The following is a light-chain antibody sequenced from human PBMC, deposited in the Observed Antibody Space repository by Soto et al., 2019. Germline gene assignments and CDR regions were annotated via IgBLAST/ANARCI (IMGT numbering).Light chain of an antibody. CDR2: DAS. CDR3: QQYNSYPWT. Sequence: DIQMTQSPSTLSTSVGDRVTTTCRASQSISSWLAWYQQKPGKAPKLLIYDASSLESGVPSRFSGSGSGPEFTLTISSLHPDDFATYYCQQYNSYPWTFGQGTRVELK. J-gene: IGKJ1*01. V-gene: IGKV1-5*01. CDR1: QSISSW.